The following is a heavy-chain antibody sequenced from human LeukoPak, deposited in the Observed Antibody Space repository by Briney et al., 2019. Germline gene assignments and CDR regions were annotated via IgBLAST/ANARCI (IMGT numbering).Heavy chain of an antibody. D-gene: IGHD6-19*01. CDR2: IIAYNGNT. CDR3: AWRLAVAGILDY. CDR1: GYTFTSYG. J-gene: IGHJ4*02. Sequence: ASVKVSCKASGYTFTSYGISWVRQAPGQGLEWMGWIIAYNGNTNYAQKLQGRVTMTTDTSTSTAYMELRSLRSDDTAVYYCAWRLAVAGILDYWGQGTLVTVSS. V-gene: IGHV1-18*04.